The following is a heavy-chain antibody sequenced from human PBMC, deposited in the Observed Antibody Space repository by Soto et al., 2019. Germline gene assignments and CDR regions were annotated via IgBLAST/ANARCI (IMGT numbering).Heavy chain of an antibody. D-gene: IGHD4-17*01. CDR3: ARGLSVTLFDN. CDR2: IYYSGSS. Sequence: QVQLQESGPGLVKPSQTLSLTCTVSGGSISTGGYYWTWIRQHPGKGLEWIGYIYYSGSSYYNPSLRSRVTISVDTSKNQFSLKLSSVTAADTAVYYCARGLSVTLFDNWGQGTLVTVSS. V-gene: IGHV4-31*03. CDR1: GGSISTGGYY. J-gene: IGHJ4*02.